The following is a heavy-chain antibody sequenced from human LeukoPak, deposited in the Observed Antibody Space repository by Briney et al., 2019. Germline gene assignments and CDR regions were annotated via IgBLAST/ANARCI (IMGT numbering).Heavy chain of an antibody. Sequence: GGSLRLSCAASGFTVSSNYMSWVRQAPGKGLEWVSVIYSGGSTYYADSEKGRSTISRDNSKNTLYLQMNSLRAEDTAVYYCAREERDGYNYNAFDIWGQGTMVTVSS. V-gene: IGHV3-66*01. D-gene: IGHD5-24*01. CDR3: AREERDGYNYNAFDI. CDR2: IYSGGST. CDR1: GFTVSSNY. J-gene: IGHJ3*02.